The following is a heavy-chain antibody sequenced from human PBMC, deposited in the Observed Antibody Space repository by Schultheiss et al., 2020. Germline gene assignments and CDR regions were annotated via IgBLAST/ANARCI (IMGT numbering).Heavy chain of an antibody. CDR1: GFTFSNAW. CDR3: ARHSWAPGDQRLPIGDP. Sequence: GGSLRLSCAASGFTFSNAWMNWVRQAPGKGLEWVANIKEDGSEKYYLDSVRGRFTISRDNAKNSLYLQMNTLRAEDTAVYYCARHSWAPGDQRLPIGDPWGQGTLVTVSS. J-gene: IGHJ5*02. CDR2: IKEDGSEK. V-gene: IGHV3-7*03. D-gene: IGHD6-25*01.